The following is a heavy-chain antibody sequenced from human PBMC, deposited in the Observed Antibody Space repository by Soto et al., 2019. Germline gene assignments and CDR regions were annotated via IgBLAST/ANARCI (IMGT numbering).Heavy chain of an antibody. D-gene: IGHD3-3*01. J-gene: IGHJ6*03. Sequence: ASVKVSCKASGYTFTSYYMHWVRQAPGQGLEWMGIINPSGGSTSYAQKFQGRVTMTRDTSTSTVYMELSSLRSEDTAVYYCARGQGHDFWSGYRSPFWYYDYMDVWGKGTTITVSS. V-gene: IGHV1-46*03. CDR2: INPSGGST. CDR1: GYTFTSYY. CDR3: ARGQGHDFWSGYRSPFWYYDYMDV.